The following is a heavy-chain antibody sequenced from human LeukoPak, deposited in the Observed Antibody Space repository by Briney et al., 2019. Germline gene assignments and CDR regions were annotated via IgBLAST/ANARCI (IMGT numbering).Heavy chain of an antibody. Sequence: SETLSLTCTVSGGSISSYYWSWIRQSPGKGLEWIGYIYYSGSTNYNPSLKSRVTISVDTSKNQFSLKLSSVTAADTAVYYCAREGRITIFGVVIPGAFDIWGQGTMVTVSS. J-gene: IGHJ3*02. D-gene: IGHD3-3*01. V-gene: IGHV4-59*01. CDR2: IYYSGST. CDR1: GGSISSYY. CDR3: AREGRITIFGVVIPGAFDI.